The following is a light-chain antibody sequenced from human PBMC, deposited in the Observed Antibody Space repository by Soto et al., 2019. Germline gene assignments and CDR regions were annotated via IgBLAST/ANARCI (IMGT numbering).Light chain of an antibody. CDR2: GAS. CDR3: QQYGSSPPIT. V-gene: IGKV3-20*01. CDR1: QTVRDN. J-gene: IGKJ5*01. Sequence: EIVLTQSPATLSVSPGERATLSCRASQTVRDNLGWYQQKPGQPPRLLIYGASSRATGIPDRFSGSGSGTDFTLTISRLEPEDFAVYYCQQYGSSPPITFGQGTRLEIK.